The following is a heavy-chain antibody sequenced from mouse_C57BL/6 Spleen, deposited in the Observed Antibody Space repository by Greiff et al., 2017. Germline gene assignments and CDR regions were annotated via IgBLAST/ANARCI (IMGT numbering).Heavy chain of an antibody. Sequence: VQLQQPGAELVRPGSSVKLSCKASGYTFTSYWMDWVKQRPGQGLEWIGNIYPSDSETHYNQKFKDKATLTVDKSSSTAYMQLSSLTSEDSAVYYCARYDGYYDYWGQGTTLTVDS. D-gene: IGHD2-3*01. CDR2: IYPSDSET. CDR3: ARYDGYYDY. V-gene: IGHV1-61*01. J-gene: IGHJ2*01. CDR1: GYTFTSYW.